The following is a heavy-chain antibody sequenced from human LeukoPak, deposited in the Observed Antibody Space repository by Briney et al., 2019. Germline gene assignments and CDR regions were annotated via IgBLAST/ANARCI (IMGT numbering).Heavy chain of an antibody. D-gene: IGHD1-26*01. CDR1: GGSFSGYY. V-gene: IGHV4-34*01. Sequence: SETLSLTCAVYGGSFSGYYWTWIRQPPGKGLEWIGEINHSGSTNYNPSLKSRVTISVDTSKNQFSLKLSSVTAADTAVYYCARTDVRGATADYWGQGTLVTVSS. J-gene: IGHJ4*02. CDR3: ARTDVRGATADY. CDR2: INHSGST.